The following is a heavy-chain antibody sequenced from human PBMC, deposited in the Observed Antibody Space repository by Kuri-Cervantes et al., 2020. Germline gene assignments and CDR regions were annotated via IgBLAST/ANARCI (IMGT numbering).Heavy chain of an antibody. J-gene: IGHJ4*02. V-gene: IGHV4-61*01. CDR3: ARGYIASYDTKY. CDR2: IYYSGST. Sequence: GSLRLSCTVSGGSVSSGSYYWSWIRQPPGKGLEWIGYIYYSGSTNYNPSLKSRVTLSVDTSKNQFSLILRSVTAADTAFYYCARGYIASYDTKYWGQGTLVTVSS. CDR1: GGSVSSGSYY. D-gene: IGHD2-21*01.